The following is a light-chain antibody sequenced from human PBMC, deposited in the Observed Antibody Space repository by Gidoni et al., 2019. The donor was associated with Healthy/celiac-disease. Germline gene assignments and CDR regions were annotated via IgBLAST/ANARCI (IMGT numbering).Light chain of an antibody. J-gene: IGLJ2*01. CDR1: SSDVGGYNY. V-gene: IGLV2-14*03. CDR2: DVS. Sequence: QSALTQPASVSGSPGQSITISCTGTSSDVGGYNYVSWYQQHPGKDPKLMIYDVSNRPSGVSNRFSGSKSGNTASLTISGLQAEDEADYYCSSYTSSSTVVFGGGTKLTVX. CDR3: SSYTSSSTVV.